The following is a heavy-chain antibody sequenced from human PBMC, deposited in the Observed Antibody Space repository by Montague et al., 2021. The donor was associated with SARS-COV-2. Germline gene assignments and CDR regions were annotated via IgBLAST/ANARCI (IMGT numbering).Heavy chain of an antibody. CDR1: GFTFSSSA. J-gene: IGHJ4*02. CDR2: ISGGGVST. D-gene: IGHD2-2*01. CDR3: AGAPPISAVSSPRRNQFFFDS. V-gene: IGHV3-23*01. Sequence: SLRLSCAASGFTFSSSAMSWVRQAPGKGLEWVSTISGGGVSTYYADSXKGRFTISRDNSKNTLYLQMNSLRAEDTAVYYCAGAPPISAVSSPRRNQFFFDSWGQGTLVTVSS.